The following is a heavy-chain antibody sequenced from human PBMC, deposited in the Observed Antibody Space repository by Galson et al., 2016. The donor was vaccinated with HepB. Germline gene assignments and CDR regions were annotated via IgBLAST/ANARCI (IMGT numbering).Heavy chain of an antibody. Sequence: SVKVSCKASGYTFIDYYVHWVRQAPGQGLEGMGWISPNTGDINYSQNFQGRVTMTRDTSISTAYMELSSLKSDDTAVYYCARDRDMLNSGWYGYFDDWGQGTLVTVSS. J-gene: IGHJ4*02. V-gene: IGHV1-2*02. CDR3: ARDRDMLNSGWYGYFDD. CDR1: GYTFIDYY. CDR2: ISPNTGDI. D-gene: IGHD6-19*01.